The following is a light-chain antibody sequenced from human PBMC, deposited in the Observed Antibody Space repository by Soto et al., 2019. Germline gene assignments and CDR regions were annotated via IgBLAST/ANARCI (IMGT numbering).Light chain of an antibody. Sequence: DIQMTQSPSTLSGSVVDRVTITGRASQTISSWLAWYQQKPGKAPKRLIYAASSLQSGVPSRFSGSGSGTEFTLAISSLQPDNFATYYCQQYNSYPWTFGQGTKVDI. CDR2: AAS. V-gene: IGKV1-5*01. CDR1: QTISSW. J-gene: IGKJ1*01. CDR3: QQYNSYPWT.